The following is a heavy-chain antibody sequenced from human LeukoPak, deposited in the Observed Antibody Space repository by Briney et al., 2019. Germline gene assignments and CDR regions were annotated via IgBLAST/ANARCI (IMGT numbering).Heavy chain of an antibody. J-gene: IGHJ4*02. V-gene: IGHV1-8*01. Sequence: ASVKVSCKASGYTFTSYVINWVRQATGQGLEWMGWMNPNSGNTGYAQKFQGRVTMTRNTSISTAYMELSSLRSEDTAVYYCAREGCTNGVCYIDYWGQGTLVTVSS. D-gene: IGHD2-8*01. CDR3: AREGCTNGVCYIDY. CDR1: GYTFTSYV. CDR2: MNPNSGNT.